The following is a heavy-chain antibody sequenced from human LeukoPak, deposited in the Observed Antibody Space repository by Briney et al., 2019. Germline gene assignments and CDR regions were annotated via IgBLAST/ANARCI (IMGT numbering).Heavy chain of an antibody. CDR3: ARDRPITMVRGVTHYFDY. Sequence: GGSLRLSCAASGFTVSSNYMSWVRQAPGKGLEWVSVIYSGGSTYYADSVKGRLTISRDNSKNTLYLQMNSLRAEDTAVYYCARDRPITMVRGVTHYFDYWGQGTLVTVSS. V-gene: IGHV3-66*01. CDR1: GFTVSSNY. J-gene: IGHJ4*02. D-gene: IGHD3-10*01. CDR2: IYSGGST.